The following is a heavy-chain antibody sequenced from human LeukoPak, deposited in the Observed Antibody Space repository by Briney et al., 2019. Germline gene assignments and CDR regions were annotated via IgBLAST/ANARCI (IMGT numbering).Heavy chain of an antibody. Sequence: PGGSLRLSCAASGFTFSSYAMSWVRQAPGKGLEWVSAISGSGGSTYYADSVKGRFTISRDNSKNTLYLQMNRLRAEDTAVYYCAKDQGWKEGYGKFFDYWGQGTLVTVSS. CDR3: AKDQGWKEGYGKFFDY. V-gene: IGHV3-23*01. D-gene: IGHD5-12*01. J-gene: IGHJ4*02. CDR2: ISGSGGST. CDR1: GFTFSSYA.